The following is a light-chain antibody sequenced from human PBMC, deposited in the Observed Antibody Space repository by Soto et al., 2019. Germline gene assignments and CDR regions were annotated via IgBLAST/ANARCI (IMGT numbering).Light chain of an antibody. V-gene: IGKV1-6*01. CDR3: LQDYNYPP. CDR1: QGIRND. Sequence: AIQMTQSPSSLSASVGDRVTITCWASQGIRNDLGWYQQKPGKAPKLLIYAASSLQSGVPSRFSGSGSGTDFTLTISSLQPEDFATYYCLQDYNYPPFGGGTKVDIK. CDR2: AAS. J-gene: IGKJ4*01.